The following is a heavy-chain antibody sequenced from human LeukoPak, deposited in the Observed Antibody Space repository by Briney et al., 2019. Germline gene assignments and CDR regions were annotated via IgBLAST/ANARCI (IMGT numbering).Heavy chain of an antibody. V-gene: IGHV1-69*04. CDR3: ARPPGDYYDSSGYESHFDY. CDR2: IIPILGIA. D-gene: IGHD3-22*01. J-gene: IGHJ4*02. CDR1: GGTFSSYA. Sequence: GASVKVSCKASGGTFSSYAISWVRQAPGQGLEWMGRIIPILGIANYAQKFQGRVTITADKSTSTAYMELSSLRSEDTAVYYCARPPGDYYDSSGYESHFDYWGQGTLVTVSS.